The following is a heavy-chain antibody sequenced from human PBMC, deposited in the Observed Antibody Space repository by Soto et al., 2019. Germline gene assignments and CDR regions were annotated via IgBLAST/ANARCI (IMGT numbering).Heavy chain of an antibody. J-gene: IGHJ5*02. V-gene: IGHV4-31*03. CDR2: FYSSGSI. CDR1: GYSITAGGYY. Sequence: KTSETLSLTCCVSGYSITAGGYYWSWSRHHPGKGLEWMGSFYSSGSIIYNPSLRSRVSISGDTSSNQFSMSLTSVTAADTARYYCARMYSSGSGWFHPWGQGTLVTVSS. D-gene: IGHD6-19*01. CDR3: ARMYSSGSGWFHP.